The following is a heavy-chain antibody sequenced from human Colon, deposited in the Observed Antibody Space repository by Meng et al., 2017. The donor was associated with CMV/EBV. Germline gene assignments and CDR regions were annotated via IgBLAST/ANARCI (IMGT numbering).Heavy chain of an antibody. J-gene: IGHJ1*01. V-gene: IGHV3-21*01. CDR3: ARGWPPDH. Sequence: GESLKISCAASGFTFNSYTMNWVRQGPGKGLEWVASTSSSGSFIYYADSVKGRFTISRDNTKNSLYLQMNSLRAEDTAVYYCARGWPPDHWGQGTLVTVSS. CDR1: GFTFNSYT. CDR2: TSSSGSFI. D-gene: IGHD6-13*01.